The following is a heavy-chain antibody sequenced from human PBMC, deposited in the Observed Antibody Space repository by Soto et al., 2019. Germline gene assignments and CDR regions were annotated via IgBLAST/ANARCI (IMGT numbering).Heavy chain of an antibody. J-gene: IGHJ6*02. D-gene: IGHD3-10*01. V-gene: IGHV3-74*01. CDR1: GFTFSSYW. CDR3: AREGPYGSGSYYYYYYGMDV. CDR2: INSDGSST. Sequence: GGSLRLSCAASGFTFSSYWMHWVRQAPGKGPVWVSRINSDGSSTSYADSVKGRFTISRDNAKNTLYLQMNSLRAEDTAVYYCAREGPYGSGSYYYYYYGMDVWGQGTTVTVSS.